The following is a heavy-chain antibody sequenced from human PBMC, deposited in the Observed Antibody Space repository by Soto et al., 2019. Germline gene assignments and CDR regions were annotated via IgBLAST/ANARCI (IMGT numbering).Heavy chain of an antibody. D-gene: IGHD2-21*02. V-gene: IGHV1-69*12. J-gene: IGHJ5*02. CDR2: IVPVVTTT. CDR1: GGIFSNYA. Sequence: HVQLVQSGAEVKRPGSSVKVSCKTSGGIFSNYAISWVRQAPGQGLEWMGGIVPVVTTTNYAQKFQGRVTLTADESPTTVYMELSSLTSEDTAGYYCARDPSCGGDCHFDLWGQGTLVTVSS. CDR3: ARDPSCGGDCHFDL.